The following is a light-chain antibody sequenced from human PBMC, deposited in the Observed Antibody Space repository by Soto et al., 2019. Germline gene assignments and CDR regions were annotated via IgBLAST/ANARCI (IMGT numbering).Light chain of an antibody. CDR3: CSYGGSYTWV. CDR2: DVT. Sequence: QSALTQPRSVSGSPGQSVTISCTGTSSDVGGYNYVSWYQQHPGKAPKLMIYDVTERPSGVPDHFSGSKSGNTASLTISGLQAEDEADYYCCSYGGSYTWVFGGGTKLTVL. J-gene: IGLJ3*02. V-gene: IGLV2-11*01. CDR1: SSDVGGYNY.